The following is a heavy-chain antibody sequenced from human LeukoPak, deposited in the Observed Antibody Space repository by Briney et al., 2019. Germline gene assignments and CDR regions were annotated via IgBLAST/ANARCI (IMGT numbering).Heavy chain of an antibody. Sequence: GGSLRLSCAASGFTFSSYAMSWVRQAPGKGLEWVSAISGSGGSTYYADSVKGRFTISRDNSKNTLYLQMNSLRAEDTAVYYCAKDGRRVGVVPAATHLSPEYFQHWGQGTLVTVSS. D-gene: IGHD2-2*01. J-gene: IGHJ1*01. CDR1: GFTFSSYA. V-gene: IGHV3-23*01. CDR3: AKDGRRVGVVPAATHLSPEYFQH. CDR2: ISGSGGST.